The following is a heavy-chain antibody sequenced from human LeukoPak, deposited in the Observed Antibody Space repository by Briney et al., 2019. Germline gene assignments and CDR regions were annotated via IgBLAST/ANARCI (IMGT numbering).Heavy chain of an antibody. CDR1: GGSISSYY. J-gene: IGHJ4*02. V-gene: IGHV4-4*07. CDR3: ARPRDATPEISSEFDY. Sequence: SETLSLTCTVSGGSISSYYWSWIRQPAGKGLEWIGRIYTSGSTNYNPSLKSRVTMSVDTSKNQFSLKVSSVTAADTAVYYCARPRDATPEISSEFDYWGQGTLVTVSS. CDR2: IYTSGST. D-gene: IGHD3-3*02.